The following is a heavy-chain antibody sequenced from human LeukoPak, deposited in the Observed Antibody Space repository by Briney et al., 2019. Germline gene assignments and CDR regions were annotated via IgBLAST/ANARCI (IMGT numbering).Heavy chain of an antibody. CDR1: GFTFNSFA. CDR2: ISGSDGSS. Sequence: GGSLRLSCASSGFTFNSFAMNWVRQAPGKGLEWVSSISGSDGSSHYADFVKGRFTISRDNSKNTLHLQMNSLRAEDTAVYYCAKSLGVGGYTRYKGFDQWGQGTLVTVSS. J-gene: IGHJ4*02. D-gene: IGHD3-16*02. V-gene: IGHV3-23*01. CDR3: AKSLGVGGYTRYKGFDQ.